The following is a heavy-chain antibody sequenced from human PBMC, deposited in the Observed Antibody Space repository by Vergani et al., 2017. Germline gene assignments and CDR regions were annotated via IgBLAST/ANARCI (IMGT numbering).Heavy chain of an antibody. CDR3: AREGSAAAGYYYYYYGMDV. J-gene: IGHJ6*02. D-gene: IGHD6-13*01. CDR2: IYYSGGT. V-gene: IGHV4-39*07. Sequence: QLQLQESGPGLVKPSETLSLTCTVSGGSISSSSYYWGWIRQPPGKGLEWIGSIYYSGGTYYNQSLKSRVTISVDTSKNQFSLKLSSVTAADTAVYYCAREGSAAAGYYYYYYGMDVWGQGP. CDR1: GGSISSSSYY.